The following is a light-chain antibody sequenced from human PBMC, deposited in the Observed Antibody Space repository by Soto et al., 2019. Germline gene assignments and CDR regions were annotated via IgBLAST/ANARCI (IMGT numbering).Light chain of an antibody. CDR1: QGISNY. CDR3: QKYNSAPRT. CDR2: AAS. Sequence: DIQMTQSPSSLSASVGDRVSITCRASQGISNYLAWYQQKPGKVPKLLLYAASTLQAGVPSRFSGSGSGTDFTLTISSLQPEYVATYYCQKYNSAPRTVGQWTKVEIK. J-gene: IGKJ1*01. V-gene: IGKV1-27*01.